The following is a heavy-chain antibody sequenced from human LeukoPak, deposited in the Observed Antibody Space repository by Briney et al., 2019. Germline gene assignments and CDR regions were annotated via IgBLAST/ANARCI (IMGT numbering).Heavy chain of an antibody. V-gene: IGHV4-34*01. CDR3: ARASCRFCGVDV. CDR2: INHSGST. Sequence: SETLSLTCAVSGGSFSSYYWSWIRHTPEKGLEWIGEINHSGSTNYNPSLKSRVTISMDASRDQFSLRLSSVTAADTAVYYCARASCRFCGVDVWGQGTTVTVSS. D-gene: IGHD3-3*01. J-gene: IGHJ6*02. CDR1: GGSFSSYY.